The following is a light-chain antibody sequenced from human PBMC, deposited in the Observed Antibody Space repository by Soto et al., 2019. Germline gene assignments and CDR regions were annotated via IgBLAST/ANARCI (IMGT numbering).Light chain of an antibody. V-gene: IGKV1-5*03. Sequence: DIQMTQSPSTLSAPVGDRVTITCRASHSISSYLTWYQQKPGKAPKLLIYKASNLESGVPSRFSGSGSGTEFTLTISSLQPDDFAAYYCQQYNSFPWTFGQGTKVEIK. CDR1: HSISSY. CDR2: KAS. CDR3: QQYNSFPWT. J-gene: IGKJ1*01.